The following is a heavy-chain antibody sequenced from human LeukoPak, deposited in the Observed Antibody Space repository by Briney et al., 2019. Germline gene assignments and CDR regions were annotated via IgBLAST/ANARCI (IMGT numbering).Heavy chain of an antibody. Sequence: PSETLSLTCTVSGGSISSGDYYWSWIRQPPGKGLEWIGYIYYSGSTYYNPSLKSRVTISVDTSKNQFSLKLSSVTAADTAVYYCAGMGARKGAFDIWGQGTMVTVSS. V-gene: IGHV4-30-4*01. CDR2: IYYSGST. D-gene: IGHD1-26*01. J-gene: IGHJ3*02. CDR1: GGSISSGDYY. CDR3: AGMGARKGAFDI.